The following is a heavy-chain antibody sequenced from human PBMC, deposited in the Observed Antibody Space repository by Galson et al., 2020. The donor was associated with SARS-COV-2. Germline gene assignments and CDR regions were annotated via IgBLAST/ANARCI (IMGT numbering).Heavy chain of an antibody. Sequence: GGSLRLSCAASGFTFSSYSMNWVRQAPGKGLEWVSSISSSSSYIYYADSVKGRFTISRDNAKNSLYLQMNSLRAEDTAVYYCARGRWYPNDAFDIWGQGTMVTVSS. CDR1: GFTFSSYS. V-gene: IGHV3-21*01. J-gene: IGHJ3*02. CDR2: ISSSSSYI. D-gene: IGHD2-15*01. CDR3: ARGRWYPNDAFDI.